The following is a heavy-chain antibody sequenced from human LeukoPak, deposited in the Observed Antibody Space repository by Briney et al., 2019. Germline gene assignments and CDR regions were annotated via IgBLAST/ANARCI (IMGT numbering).Heavy chain of an antibody. CDR3: ARKDSSGWYLTTSFDI. Sequence: PSETLSLTCAVYGGSFSGYYWSWIRQPPGKGLEWIGEINHSGSTNYNPSLKSRVTISVDTSKNQFSLKLSSVTAADTAVYYCARKDSSGWYLTTSFDIWGQGTMVTVSS. D-gene: IGHD6-19*01. CDR1: GGSFSGYY. V-gene: IGHV4-34*01. CDR2: INHSGST. J-gene: IGHJ3*02.